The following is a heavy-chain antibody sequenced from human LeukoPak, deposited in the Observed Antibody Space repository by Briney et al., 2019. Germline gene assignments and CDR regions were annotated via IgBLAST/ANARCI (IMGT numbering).Heavy chain of an antibody. V-gene: IGHV4-59*01. D-gene: IGHD3-10*01. J-gene: IGHJ4*02. CDR1: GGSISSYY. CDR2: IYYSGST. Sequence: SETLSLTCTVSGGSISSYYWSWIRQPPGKGLEWIGYIYYSGSTNYNPSLKSRVTISVDTSKNQFSLKLSSVTAADTAVYYCARATGSGSYFDYWGQGTLVTVSS. CDR3: ARATGSGSYFDY.